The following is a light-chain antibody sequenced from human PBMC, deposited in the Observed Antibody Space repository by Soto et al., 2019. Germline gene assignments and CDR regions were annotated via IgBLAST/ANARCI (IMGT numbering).Light chain of an antibody. CDR3: VQGTHWPPYT. CDR1: QSLAYSDGNTY. J-gene: IGKJ2*01. V-gene: IGKV2-30*01. Sequence: DVVMTQSPLSLPVTLGQPASISCRSSQSLAYSDGNTYLNWFQQRPGQSPRRLSYKVSNRDSGVPDRFSGSESGTDLTLKISRVEAEDVGVYYCVQGTHWPPYTFGQGTKLEIK. CDR2: KVS.